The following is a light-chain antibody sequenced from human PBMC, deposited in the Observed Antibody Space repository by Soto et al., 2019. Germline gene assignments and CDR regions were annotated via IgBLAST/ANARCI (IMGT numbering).Light chain of an antibody. J-gene: IGLJ1*01. Sequence: QSALTQPPSASGSPGQSVAISCTGTASDIGGYTFVSWYQQHPGKAPKLLIYDVNQRPSGVPDRFSGSMSGNTASLTVSGLQAEDEAAYYCSAHGGTNPYVFGTGTKLTVL. CDR2: DVN. CDR1: ASDIGGYTF. CDR3: SAHGGTNPYV. V-gene: IGLV2-8*01.